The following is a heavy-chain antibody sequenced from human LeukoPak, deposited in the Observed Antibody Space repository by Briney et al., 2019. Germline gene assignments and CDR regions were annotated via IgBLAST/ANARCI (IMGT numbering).Heavy chain of an antibody. CDR1: GGSISSSSYY. J-gene: IGHJ3*02. CDR2: INHSGST. V-gene: IGHV4-39*07. D-gene: IGHD2-15*01. CDR3: ARGDIVVVVAATAGAFDI. Sequence: PSETLSLTCTVSGGSISSSSYYWGWIRQPPGKGLEWIGEINHSGSTNYNPSLKSRVTISVDTSKNQFSLKLSSVTAADTAVYYCARGDIVVVVAATAGAFDIWGQGTMVTVSS.